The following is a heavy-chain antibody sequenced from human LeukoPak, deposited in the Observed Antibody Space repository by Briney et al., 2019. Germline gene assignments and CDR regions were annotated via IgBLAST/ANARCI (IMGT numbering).Heavy chain of an antibody. CDR2: MNTDSGNT. Sequence: ASVTVSFMTSVYTFDNYDINWVRQAAGQGLEWMGWMNTDSGNTGYAHKFQGRVTMARNTSMTTAYLELTGLTSGDTAIYYCARGAPVAIFGPGYDEYFEYWGQGTVVIVSS. CDR1: VYTFDNYD. D-gene: IGHD3-3*01. V-gene: IGHV1-8*01. CDR3: ARGAPVAIFGPGYDEYFEY. J-gene: IGHJ4*02.